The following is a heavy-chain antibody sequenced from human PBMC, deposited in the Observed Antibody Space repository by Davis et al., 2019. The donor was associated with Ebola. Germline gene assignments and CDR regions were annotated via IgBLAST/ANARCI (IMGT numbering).Heavy chain of an antibody. D-gene: IGHD6-19*01. J-gene: IGHJ6*02. CDR1: GFTFDDYG. CDR2: ISGDGRRT. Sequence: PGGSLRLSCAASGFTFDDYGMHWVRQAPGKGLEWVSLISGDGRRTYYADSVKGRFTISRDSSKNSLDLQMNSLRSEDTALYYCAKDILTSGWFLGFGMDVWGQGTTVTVSS. CDR3: AKDILTSGWFLGFGMDV. V-gene: IGHV3-43*02.